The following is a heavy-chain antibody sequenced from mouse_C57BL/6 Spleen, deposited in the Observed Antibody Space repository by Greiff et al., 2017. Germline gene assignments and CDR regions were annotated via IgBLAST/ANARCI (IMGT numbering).Heavy chain of an antibody. D-gene: IGHD2-4*01. V-gene: IGHV14-4*01. J-gene: IGHJ3*01. CDR1: GFNIKDDY. Sequence: VQLQQSGAELVRPGASVKLSCTASGFNIKDDYMHWVKQRPEQGLEWIGWIDPENGDTEYASKFQGKATITADTSSNTAYLQLSSLTSEDTAVYYCTPACITRRFAYWGQGTLVTVSA. CDR3: TPACITRRFAY. CDR2: IDPENGDT.